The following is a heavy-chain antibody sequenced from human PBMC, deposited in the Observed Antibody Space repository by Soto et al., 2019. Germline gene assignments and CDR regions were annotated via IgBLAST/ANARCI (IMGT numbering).Heavy chain of an antibody. CDR3: ASTGTDYYYCMDV. CDR2: TIPIFGTA. CDR1: GGTFSSYA. D-gene: IGHD1-1*01. J-gene: IGHJ6*02. V-gene: IGHV1-69*12. Sequence: QVQLVQSGAEVKKPGSSVKVSCKASGGTFSSYAISWVRQAPGQGLEWMGGTIPIFGTANYAQKFQGRVTITADESTSTAYMELSSLRTEDTAVYYCASTGTDYYYCMDVWGQGTTVTVSS.